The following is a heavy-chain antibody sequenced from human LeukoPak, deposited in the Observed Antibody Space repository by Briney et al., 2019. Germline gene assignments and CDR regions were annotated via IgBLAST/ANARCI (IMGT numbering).Heavy chain of an antibody. CDR2: IYTSGST. J-gene: IGHJ4*02. D-gene: IGHD3-22*01. CDR1: GGSISSGSYY. V-gene: IGHV4-61*02. Sequence: SQTLSLTCTVSGGSISSGSYYWSWIRQPAGKGLEWIGRIYTSGSTNYNPSLKSRVTISVDTPKNQFSLKLSSVTAADTAVYYCARALVGYYDSSGDFDYWGQGTLVTVSS. CDR3: ARALVGYYDSSGDFDY.